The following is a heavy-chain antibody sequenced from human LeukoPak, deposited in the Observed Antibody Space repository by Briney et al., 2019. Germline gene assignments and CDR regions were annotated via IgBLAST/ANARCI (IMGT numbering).Heavy chain of an antibody. Sequence: LETLSLTCTVSGGSISSYYWSWIRQPPGKGLEWIGYIYYSGSTNYNPSLKSRVTISVDTSKNQFSLKLSSVTAADTAVYYCARVGDVRFLEWLFFDYWGQGTLVTVSS. V-gene: IGHV4-59*01. CDR1: GGSISSYY. CDR3: ARVGDVRFLEWLFFDY. J-gene: IGHJ4*02. CDR2: IYYSGST. D-gene: IGHD3-3*01.